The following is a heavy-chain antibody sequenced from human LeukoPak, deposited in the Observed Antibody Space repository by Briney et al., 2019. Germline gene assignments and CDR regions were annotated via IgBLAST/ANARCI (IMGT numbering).Heavy chain of an antibody. CDR1: GGTFSSYA. CDR2: IIPIFGTA. V-gene: IGHV1-69*05. D-gene: IGHD3-10*01. J-gene: IGHJ6*04. Sequence: GSSVKVSCKASGGTFSSYAISWVRQAPGQGLEWMGGIIPIFGTANYAQKFQGRVTITTDESTSTAYMELSSLRSEDTAVYYCAREAHYYGSGGPAMDVWGKGTTVTVSS. CDR3: AREAHYYGSGGPAMDV.